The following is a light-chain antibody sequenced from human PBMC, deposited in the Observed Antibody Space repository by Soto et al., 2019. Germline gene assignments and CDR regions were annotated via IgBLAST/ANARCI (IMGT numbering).Light chain of an antibody. CDR3: QQYNNWPPYT. CDR2: GAS. V-gene: IGKV3-15*01. Sequence: EIVMTQSPATLSVSPGERATLSCRASQSVSTKLAWYQQKPGQAPRLLINGASTRATGIPARFSGSGSGTEFTLTISSLQSEDSAVYYCQQYNNWPPYTFGQGTKLEIK. J-gene: IGKJ2*01. CDR1: QSVSTK.